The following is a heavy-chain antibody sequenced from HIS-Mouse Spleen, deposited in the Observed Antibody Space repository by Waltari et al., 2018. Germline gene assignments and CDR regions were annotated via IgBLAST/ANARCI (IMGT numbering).Heavy chain of an antibody. CDR1: GYTFTGYY. CDR2: INPNIGGT. V-gene: IGHV1-2*02. Sequence: QVQLVQSGAEVKKPGASVKVSCKASGYTFTGYYMPWVRQAPGQGLGWLGWINPNIGGTNYAQKFQGRVTMTRDTSISTAYMELSRLRSDDTAVYYCARDLFDAFDIWGQGTMVTVSS. J-gene: IGHJ3*02. CDR3: ARDLFDAFDI.